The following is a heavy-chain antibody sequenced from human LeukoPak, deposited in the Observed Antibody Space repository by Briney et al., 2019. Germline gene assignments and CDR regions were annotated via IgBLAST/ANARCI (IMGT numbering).Heavy chain of an antibody. V-gene: IGHV3-53*01. D-gene: IGHD3-10*01. J-gene: IGHJ6*02. CDR3: ARVRADYYGSGSTQYYYGMDV. CDR1: GFTVSSNC. Sequence: TGGSLRLSCAASGFTVSSNCMNWVRQAPGKGLEWVSVIYSGGSTYYADSVKGRFTISRDNSKNTLYLQMNSLRAEDTAVYYCARVRADYYGSGSTQYYYGMDVWGQGTTVTVSS. CDR2: IYSGGST.